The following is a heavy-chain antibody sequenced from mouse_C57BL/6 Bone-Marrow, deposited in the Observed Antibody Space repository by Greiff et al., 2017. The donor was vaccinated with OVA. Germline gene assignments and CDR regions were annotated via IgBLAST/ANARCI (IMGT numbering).Heavy chain of an antibody. V-gene: IGHV1-53*01. CDR3: ARSPPYYYGSSYAMDY. Sequence: QVQLQQSGTELVKPGASVKLSCKASGYTFTSYWMHWVKQRPGQGLEWIGNINPSNGGTNYNEKFKSKATLTVDKSSSTAYMQLSSLTSEDSAVYYCARSPPYYYGSSYAMDYWGQGTSVTVSS. CDR1: GYTFTSYW. D-gene: IGHD1-1*01. CDR2: INPSNGGT. J-gene: IGHJ4*01.